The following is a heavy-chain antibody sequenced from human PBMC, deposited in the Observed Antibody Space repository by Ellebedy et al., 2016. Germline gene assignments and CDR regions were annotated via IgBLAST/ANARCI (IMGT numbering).Heavy chain of an antibody. CDR2: IYGGGDS. J-gene: IGHJ3*01. Sequence: GGSLRLXCAASGFNVRYNYMTWVRQAPGKGLELVSLIYGGGDSYYADSVKGRFTISRDTSKKTLYLQMSGLGAEDTAMYYCVTRHNGAFDFWGQGTMVTVSS. CDR3: VTRHNGAFDF. D-gene: IGHD2-8*01. CDR1: GFNVRYNY. V-gene: IGHV3-53*01.